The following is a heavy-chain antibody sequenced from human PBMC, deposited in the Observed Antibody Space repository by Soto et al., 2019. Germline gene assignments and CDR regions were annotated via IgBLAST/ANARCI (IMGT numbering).Heavy chain of an antibody. CDR2: INNSGST. CDR1: GGSFSGYY. CDR3: ARGRQITMVRGVIRYYYYYGMDV. J-gene: IGHJ6*02. Sequence: SETLSLTCAVYGGSFSGYYWSWIRQPPGKGLEWIGEINNSGSTNYNPSLKSRVTISVDTSKNQFSLKMSSVTAADTAVYYCARGRQITMVRGVIRYYYYYGMDVWGQGTTVT. V-gene: IGHV4-34*01. D-gene: IGHD3-10*01.